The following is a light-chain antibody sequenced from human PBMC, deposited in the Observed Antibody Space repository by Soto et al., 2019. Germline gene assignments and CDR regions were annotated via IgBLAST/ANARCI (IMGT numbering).Light chain of an antibody. CDR3: SSYTTRSTQV. Sequence: SVLTQPASLSGSPGQSITISCTGTSSDVGAYNYVSWYQQHPGKAPKLIIYHVSNRPSGVSNHFSGSKSGNTASLTISGLQAEDEADYYCSSYTTRSTQVFGTGTKVTVL. CDR1: SSDVGAYNY. J-gene: IGLJ1*01. CDR2: HVS. V-gene: IGLV2-14*03.